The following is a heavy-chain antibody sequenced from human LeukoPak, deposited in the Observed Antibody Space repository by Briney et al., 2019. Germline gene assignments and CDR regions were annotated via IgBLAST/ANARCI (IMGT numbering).Heavy chain of an antibody. J-gene: IGHJ4*02. CDR1: RYSFTSYW. CDR3: ARMRIAAAGTFGY. D-gene: IGHD6-13*01. V-gene: IGHV5-51*01. CDR2: IYPGDSDT. Sequence: GESLKISCKGSRYSFTSYWIGWVRQMPGKGLEWMGIIYPGDSDTRYSPSFHGQVTISADKSISTAYLQWSSLKASDTAMYYCARMRIAAAGTFGYWGQGTLVTVSS.